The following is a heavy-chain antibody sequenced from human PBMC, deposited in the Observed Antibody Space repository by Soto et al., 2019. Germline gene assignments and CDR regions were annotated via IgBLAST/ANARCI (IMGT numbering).Heavy chain of an antibody. CDR2: ISTYNGDT. Sequence: ASVKVSCKASGYTFSTSGMSWLRQAPGQGLEWMGWISTYNGDTNDAPKFQDRVTMTSDTSTSTVYMELRSLRSDDTAVYYFARAGAAPYYYYGMDVWGQGTRVTVSS. D-gene: IGHD2-15*01. CDR3: ARAGAAPYYYYGMDV. CDR1: GYTFSTSG. J-gene: IGHJ6*02. V-gene: IGHV1-18*01.